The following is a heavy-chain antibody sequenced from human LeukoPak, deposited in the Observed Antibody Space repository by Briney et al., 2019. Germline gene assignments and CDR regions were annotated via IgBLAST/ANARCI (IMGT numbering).Heavy chain of an antibody. V-gene: IGHV4-59*01. CDR3: ARERGYSGYDRAGYFDY. D-gene: IGHD5-12*01. Sequence: SETLSLTCTVSGGSISSYYWSWIRQPPGKGLEWIGYIYYSGSTNYNPSFKSRVTISVDTSKNQFSLKLSSVTAADTAVYYCARERGYSGYDRAGYFDYWGQGTLVTVSS. J-gene: IGHJ4*02. CDR2: IYYSGST. CDR1: GGSISSYY.